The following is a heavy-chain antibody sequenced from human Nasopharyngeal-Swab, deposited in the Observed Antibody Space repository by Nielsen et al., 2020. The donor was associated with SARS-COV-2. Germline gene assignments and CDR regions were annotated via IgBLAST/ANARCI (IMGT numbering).Heavy chain of an antibody. J-gene: IGHJ4*02. V-gene: IGHV2-26*01. CDR2: IFSSDEK. D-gene: IGHD3-3*01. CDR3: ARIEGSITIFGVVMWYFDY. Sequence: WIRQPPGKALEWLAHIFSSDEKSYSTSLKSRLTISKDTSKSQVVLTMTNMDPVDTAPYYCARIEGSITIFGVVMWYFDYWGQGTLVTVSS.